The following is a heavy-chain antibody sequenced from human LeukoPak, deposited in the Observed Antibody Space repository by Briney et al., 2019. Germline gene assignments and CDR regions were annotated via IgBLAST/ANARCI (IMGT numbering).Heavy chain of an antibody. Sequence: KPSETLSLTCAVYGGSFSAYYWSWIRHPPGKGLEWIGETNHSGSTNYNPSLKSRVTMSVDTSKNQFSRKLNSVTAGDTAVDYCARGGRCAPIVVLVAATQLMDVRGKGTTVTVSS. V-gene: IGHV4-34*01. J-gene: IGHJ6*04. CDR1: GGSFSAYY. D-gene: IGHD2-15*01. CDR3: ARGGRCAPIVVLVAATQLMDV. CDR2: TNHSGST.